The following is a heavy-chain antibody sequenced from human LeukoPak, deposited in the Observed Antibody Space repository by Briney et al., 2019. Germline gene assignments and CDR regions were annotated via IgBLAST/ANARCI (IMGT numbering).Heavy chain of an antibody. V-gene: IGHV1-69*05. CDR1: GGAFNNYA. CDR2: IIPIFGTA. J-gene: IGHJ6*03. CDR3: ARWVTMVRGVTYYYMDV. Sequence: ASVKVSCKASGGAFNNYAISWVRQAPGQGLEWMGGIIPIFGTANYAQNFQGRVTITTDESTSTAYMELSSLRSEDTAVYYRARWVTMVRGVTYYYMDVWGKGTSVTVSS. D-gene: IGHD3-10*01.